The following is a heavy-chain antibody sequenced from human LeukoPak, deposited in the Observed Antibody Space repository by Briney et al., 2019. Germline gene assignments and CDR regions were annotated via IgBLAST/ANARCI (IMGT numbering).Heavy chain of an antibody. CDR1: GFTFSSYA. V-gene: IGHV3-23*01. CDR3: ARDFYSSVWNAAFDI. J-gene: IGHJ3*02. CDR2: ISGSDGRT. D-gene: IGHD6-19*01. Sequence: GGSLRLSCAASGFTFSSYAMSWLRQSPGKGREWVSAISGSDGRTYYADSVKGRFTISRDNSKNTLYLQMNSLSAEHTSVYDCARDFYSSVWNAAFDIWAQGTMVTVSS.